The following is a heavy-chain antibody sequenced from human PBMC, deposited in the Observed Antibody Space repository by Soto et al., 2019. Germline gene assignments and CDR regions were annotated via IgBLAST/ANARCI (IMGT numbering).Heavy chain of an antibody. V-gene: IGHV3-21*01. D-gene: IGHD7-27*01. Sequence: GGSLRLSCAASGFTFSSYSMNWVRQAPGKGLEWVSSISSSSSYIYYADSVKGRFTISRDNAKNSLYLQMNSLRAEDTAVYYCARFPAGDQGAFDIWGQGTMVTVSS. CDR2: ISSSSSYI. CDR3: ARFPAGDQGAFDI. J-gene: IGHJ3*02. CDR1: GFTFSSYS.